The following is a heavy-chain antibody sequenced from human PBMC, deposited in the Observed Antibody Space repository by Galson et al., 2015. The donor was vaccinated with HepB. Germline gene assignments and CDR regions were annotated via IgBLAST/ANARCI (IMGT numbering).Heavy chain of an antibody. CDR1: GYTFTGYY. J-gene: IGHJ5*02. CDR2: INPNSGGT. Sequence: SVKVSCKASGYTFTGYYMHWVRQAPGQGLEWMGWINPNSGGTNYAQKFQGRVTMTRDTSISTAYMELSRLRSDDTAVYYCAIERAYCGGDCSRTFDPWGQGTLVTVSS. D-gene: IGHD2-21*02. CDR3: AIERAYCGGDCSRTFDP. V-gene: IGHV1-2*02.